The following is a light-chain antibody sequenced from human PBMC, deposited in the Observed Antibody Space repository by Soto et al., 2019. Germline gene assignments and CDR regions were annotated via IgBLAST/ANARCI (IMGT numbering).Light chain of an antibody. CDR1: KSVSSNF. V-gene: IGKV3-20*01. CDR2: GAS. CDR3: QQYTNSPLT. J-gene: IGKJ4*01. Sequence: EIVLTQSPGTLSLSPGERATLSCRASKSVSSNFLAWYQQTPGQAPRLRIYGASSRATGIPERFSGSGSGTDFTLTISRLEPEDFAVYYCQQYTNSPLTFGGGTKVEIK.